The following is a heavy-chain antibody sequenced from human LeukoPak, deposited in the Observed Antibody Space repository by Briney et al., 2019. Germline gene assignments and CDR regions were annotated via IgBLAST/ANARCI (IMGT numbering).Heavy chain of an antibody. CDR3: ARGLREYSYGNNWFDP. CDR1: GYTFTGYY. D-gene: IGHD5-18*01. V-gene: IGHV1-2*04. CDR2: INPNSGGT. Sequence: ASVKVSCKASGYTFTGYYMHWVRQAPGQGLEWMGWINPNSGGTNYAQKFQGWVTMTRDTSISTAYMELSRLRSDDTAVYYCARGLREYSYGNNWFDPWGQGTLVTVSS. J-gene: IGHJ5*02.